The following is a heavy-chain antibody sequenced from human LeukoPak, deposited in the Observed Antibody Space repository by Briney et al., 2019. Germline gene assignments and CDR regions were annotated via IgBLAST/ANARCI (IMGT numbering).Heavy chain of an antibody. D-gene: IGHD1-14*01. CDR2: ISDSGSN. V-gene: IGHV4-4*09. Sequence: SETLSLTCTVSGSSTSSYYWSWIRQPPGKGLEWIGYISDSGSNDYNPSLKSRIVMSVETSKNQFSLKLNSVTAADMAVYFCARGGRKGVYAFDVWGQGTMVTVSS. CDR3: ARGGRKGVYAFDV. J-gene: IGHJ3*01. CDR1: GSSTSSYY.